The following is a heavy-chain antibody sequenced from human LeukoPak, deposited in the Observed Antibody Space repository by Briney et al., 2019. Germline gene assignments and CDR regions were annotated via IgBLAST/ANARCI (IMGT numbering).Heavy chain of an antibody. CDR3: AKEEVPNDF. Sequence: GGSLRLSCAAPGFTFSTSAMSWVRQAPGKGLEWVSGISRSGEITYYEDSVRGRFTISKDISKNTLYLQMDSLRAEDTGIYYCAKEEVPNDFWGQGTLVTVSS. D-gene: IGHD1-1*01. V-gene: IGHV3-23*01. J-gene: IGHJ4*02. CDR1: GFTFSTSA. CDR2: ISRSGEIT.